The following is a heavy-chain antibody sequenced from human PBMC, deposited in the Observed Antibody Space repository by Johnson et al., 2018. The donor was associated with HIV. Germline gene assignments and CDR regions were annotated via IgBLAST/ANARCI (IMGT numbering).Heavy chain of an antibody. V-gene: IGHV3-33*08. J-gene: IGHJ3*02. Sequence: QVQLVESGGGLVQPGGSLRLSCAASGFSVSSNHMTWVRQAPGTGLEWVAVIWYDGSNKYYADSVKGRFTISRDSPKNTLNLQMNSLRAEDTAVYYCAREGAWSSSWYHDAFDIWGQGTMVTVSS. CDR3: AREGAWSSSWYHDAFDI. CDR1: GFSVSSNH. CDR2: IWYDGSNK. D-gene: IGHD6-13*01.